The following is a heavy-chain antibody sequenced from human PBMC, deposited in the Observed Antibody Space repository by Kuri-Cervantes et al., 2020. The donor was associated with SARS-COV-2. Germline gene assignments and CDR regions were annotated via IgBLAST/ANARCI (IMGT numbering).Heavy chain of an antibody. CDR3: ARGVGAAVAGTLITIYYYYGMDV. V-gene: IGHV4-34*01. J-gene: IGHJ6*02. CDR2: INHSGST. Sequence: SQTLSLTCAVYGGSFSGYYWSWIRQPPGKGLEWIGEINHSGSTNYNPSLKSRVTISVDTSKNQFSLKLSSMTAADTAVYYCARGVGAAVAGTLITIYYYYGMDVWGQGTTVTVSS. CDR1: GGSFSGYY. D-gene: IGHD6-19*01.